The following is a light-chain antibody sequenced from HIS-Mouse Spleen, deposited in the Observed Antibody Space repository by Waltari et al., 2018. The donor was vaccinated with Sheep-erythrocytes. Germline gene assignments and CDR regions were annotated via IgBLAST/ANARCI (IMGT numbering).Light chain of an antibody. V-gene: IGLV2-11*01. Sequence: QSALTQPRSVSGSPGQSVTISCPGTSTDVGVYNYVSCYQQHPGKAPKLMINDVSKRPQEVPARFSGAKSGNTASLTISGLQAEDEADYYCGSYAGSYNHVVATGTKVTVL. J-gene: IGLJ1*01. CDR3: GSYAGSYNHV. CDR2: DVS. CDR1: STDVGVYNY.